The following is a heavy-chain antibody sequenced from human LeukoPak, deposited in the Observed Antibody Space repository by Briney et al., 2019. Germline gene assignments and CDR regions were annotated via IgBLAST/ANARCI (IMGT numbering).Heavy chain of an antibody. J-gene: IGHJ4*02. CDR3: ARDKSYGDSEDY. CDR1: GFIFSNYW. Sequence: GGSLRLSCSASGFIFSNYWMSWVRQAPGKGLEWVADIKQDGREKYYVDSVKGRFTISRDNAKDSLSLQMNSLRAEDTAVYFCARDKSYGDSEDYWGQGTLVTVSS. D-gene: IGHD4-17*01. CDR2: IKQDGREK. V-gene: IGHV3-7*05.